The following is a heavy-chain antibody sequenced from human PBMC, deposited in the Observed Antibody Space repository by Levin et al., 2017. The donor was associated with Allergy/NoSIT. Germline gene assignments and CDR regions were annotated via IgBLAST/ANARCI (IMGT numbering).Heavy chain of an antibody. CDR1: GYSISSSNW. D-gene: IGHD1-7*01. J-gene: IGHJ6*03. V-gene: IGHV4-28*01. Sequence: LRLSCAVSGYSISSSNWWGWIRQPPGKGLEWIGYIYYSGSTYYNPSLKSRVTMSVDTSKNQFSLKLSSVTAVDTAVYYCARTASQLELLYYDYYMDVWGKGTTVTVSS. CDR2: IYYSGST. CDR3: ARTASQLELLYYDYYMDV.